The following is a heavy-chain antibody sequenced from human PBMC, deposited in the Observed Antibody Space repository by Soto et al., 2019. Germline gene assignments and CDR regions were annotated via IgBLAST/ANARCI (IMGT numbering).Heavy chain of an antibody. D-gene: IGHD1-20*01. CDR3: PRSIRRRRRFTGTAV. CDR2: IERDDDDK. CDR1: GLSLHYTEKC. V-gene: IGHV2-70*13. Sequence: GLSLHYTEKCVSWIRQPPGKALEWLALIERDDDDKYYSTSLKTRLTISKDTRKNQVVLTMANMDPADTGTYYCPRSIRRRRRFTGTAVWRNGTTVPVSS. J-gene: IGHJ6*04.